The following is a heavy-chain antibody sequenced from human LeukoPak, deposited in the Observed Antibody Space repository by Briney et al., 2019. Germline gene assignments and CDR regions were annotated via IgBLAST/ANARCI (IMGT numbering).Heavy chain of an antibody. Sequence: ASVKVSCKASGGTFSSSSISWVRQAPGQGLEWMGGIIPIFGTANYAQKFQGRVTITADESTRTAYMKLSSLRSEDTAVYYCARDNSGAHYDFWSGYYNWFDPWGQGTLVTVSS. CDR2: IIPIFGTA. V-gene: IGHV1-69*13. CDR3: ARDNSGAHYDFWSGYYNWFDP. CDR1: GGTFSSSS. J-gene: IGHJ5*02. D-gene: IGHD3-3*01.